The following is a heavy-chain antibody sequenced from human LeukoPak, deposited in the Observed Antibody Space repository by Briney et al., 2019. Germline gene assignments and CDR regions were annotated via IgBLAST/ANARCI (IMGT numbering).Heavy chain of an antibody. CDR1: GYSISSGYY. J-gene: IGHJ3*02. V-gene: IGHV4-38-2*01. CDR2: IYHSGST. Sequence: SETLSLTCAVSGYSISSGYYWGWIRPPPGKGLEWIGIIYHSGSTYYNPSLKSRVTISVDTSKNQFSLKLSSVTAADTAVYYCARGACSSTSCYARRYDFWSGYYRGHDAFDIWGQGTMVTVSS. CDR3: ARGACSSTSCYARRYDFWSGYYRGHDAFDI. D-gene: IGHD3-3*01.